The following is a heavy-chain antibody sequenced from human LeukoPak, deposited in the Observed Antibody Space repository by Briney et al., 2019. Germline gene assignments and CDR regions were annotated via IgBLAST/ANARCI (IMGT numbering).Heavy chain of an antibody. J-gene: IGHJ4*02. D-gene: IGHD4-17*01. Sequence: GGSLRLSCAASGFTFSSYSMNWVRQAPGKGLEGVSSIISSSSYIYYADSVKGRFNISRENDNNSLYLHMNRLRAEETAVYYCERDLRGYGDYRYRDYWGQGTLVTVSS. CDR1: GFTFSSYS. CDR2: IISSSSYI. CDR3: ERDLRGYGDYRYRDY. V-gene: IGHV3-21*01.